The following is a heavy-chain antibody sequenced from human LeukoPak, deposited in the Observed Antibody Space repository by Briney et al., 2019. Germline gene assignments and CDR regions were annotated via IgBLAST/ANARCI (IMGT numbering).Heavy chain of an antibody. J-gene: IGHJ4*02. CDR2: INHSGST. V-gene: IGHV4-34*01. CDR1: GGSFSGYY. Sequence: SETLSLTCAVYGGSFSGYYWSWIRQPPGKGLEWIGEINHSGSTNYNPSLKSRVTISVDTSKNQFSLKLSSVTAADTAVYYCARQEDYDFWSGYSPTFYYWGQGTLATVSS. CDR3: ARQEDYDFWSGYSPTFYY. D-gene: IGHD3-3*01.